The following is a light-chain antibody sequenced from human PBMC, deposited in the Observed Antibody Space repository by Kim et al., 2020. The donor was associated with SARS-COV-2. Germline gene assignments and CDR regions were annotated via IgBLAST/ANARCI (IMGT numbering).Light chain of an antibody. Sequence: IQLTQSPSSLSASVGDRVTITCRASQGISSYLAWYQQKPGKAPKLLIYDASTLESGVPSRFSGSGSGTDFTLTISSLQPDDFATYYCQQHDTYPPTFGQGTKVDIK. CDR1: QGISSY. CDR3: QQHDTYPPT. J-gene: IGKJ1*01. V-gene: IGKV1-9*01. CDR2: DAS.